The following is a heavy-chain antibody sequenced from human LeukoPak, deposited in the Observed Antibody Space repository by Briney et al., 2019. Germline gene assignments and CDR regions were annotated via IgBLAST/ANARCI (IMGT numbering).Heavy chain of an antibody. J-gene: IGHJ3*02. CDR3: ARDRRESSKPNDAFDI. D-gene: IGHD4-11*01. Sequence: PSETLSLTCSVSGGSISSYYWSWIRQPPGRGLEWIGYIYYSGSTHYKPSLESRDTISIHTTKKQLSLRLPSVTGADTAVFYCARDRRESSKPNDAFDIWGQRTMVSVSS. CDR2: IYYSGST. V-gene: IGHV4-59*01. CDR1: GGSISSYY.